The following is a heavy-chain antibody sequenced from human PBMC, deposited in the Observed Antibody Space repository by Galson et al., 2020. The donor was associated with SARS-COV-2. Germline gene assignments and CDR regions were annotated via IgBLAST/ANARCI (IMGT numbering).Heavy chain of an antibody. Sequence: GESLKISCAASRFTFSSYTMNWVRQAPGKGLEWVSSISSSGSYIYYADSVRGRFAIFRDNSKNSLYLQMSSLRAEDTAVYYCARDRDYGDNRIPVYGMDVWGQGTTVTVSS. CDR3: ARDRDYGDNRIPVYGMDV. CDR1: RFTFSSYT. J-gene: IGHJ6*02. CDR2: ISSSGSYI. D-gene: IGHD4-17*01. V-gene: IGHV3-21*01.